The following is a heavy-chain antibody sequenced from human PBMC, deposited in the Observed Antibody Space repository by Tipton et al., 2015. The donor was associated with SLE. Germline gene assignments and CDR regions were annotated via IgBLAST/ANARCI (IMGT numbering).Heavy chain of an antibody. CDR1: GGSISNYS. D-gene: IGHD7-27*01. Sequence: TLSLTCTVPGGSISNYSWSWIRQPPGKGLEWIGSIYHSGNTYSNPSLKSRVTISVDTSKNQFSLKLSSVTAADAAVYYCARDSLNWGTYYHGIDVWGQGTTVTVSS. CDR2: IYHSGNT. V-gene: IGHV4-59*01. J-gene: IGHJ6*02. CDR3: ARDSLNWGTYYHGIDV.